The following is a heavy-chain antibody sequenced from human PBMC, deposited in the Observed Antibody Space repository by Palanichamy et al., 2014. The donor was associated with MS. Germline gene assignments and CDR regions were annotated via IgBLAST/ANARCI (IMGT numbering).Heavy chain of an antibody. J-gene: IGHJ4*02. CDR2: INTDGTST. V-gene: IGHV3-74*01. CDR1: GFPFSSYW. CDR3: AREPAFCSVGTCVPFDF. D-gene: IGHD2-15*01. Sequence: EVQLVTSGGGLVQPGGSLRLSCAASGFPFSSYWMHWVRQVPGKELVWVSRINTDGTSTNYADSVKGRFATSRDNAKNTLYLQMNSLRADDTAIYYCAREPAFCSVGTCVPFDFWGLGTLLTVSS.